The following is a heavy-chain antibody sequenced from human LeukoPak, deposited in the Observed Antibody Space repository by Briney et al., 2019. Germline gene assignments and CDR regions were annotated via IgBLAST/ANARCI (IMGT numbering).Heavy chain of an antibody. D-gene: IGHD5-24*01. Sequence: SETLSLTRTVSGRSLSSYYWSWIRQPPGKGLEWIGYIYYSGGTDYNPSIKSRVTISVDTSKNQFSLKLRSVTAADTAVYYCARHVTISGPYDASDIWGQGTMVTVSP. CDR1: GRSLSSYY. CDR3: ARHVTISGPYDASDI. J-gene: IGHJ3*02. V-gene: IGHV4-59*08. CDR2: IYYSGGT.